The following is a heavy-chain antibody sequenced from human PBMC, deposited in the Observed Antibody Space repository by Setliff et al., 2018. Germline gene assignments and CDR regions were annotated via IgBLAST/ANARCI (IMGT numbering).Heavy chain of an antibody. J-gene: IGHJ5*02. V-gene: IGHV4-61*02. CDR3: ARDVRYYYGSGSYYNDWFDP. Sequence: PSETLSLTCTVSGGSISSGSYYWSWSRQPAGKGLEWIGRIYTSGSTNYNPSLKSRVTISVDTSKNQFSLKLSTVTAADTAVYYCARDVRYYYGSGSYYNDWFDPWGQGTLVTVSS. D-gene: IGHD3-10*01. CDR2: IYTSGST. CDR1: GGSISSGSYY.